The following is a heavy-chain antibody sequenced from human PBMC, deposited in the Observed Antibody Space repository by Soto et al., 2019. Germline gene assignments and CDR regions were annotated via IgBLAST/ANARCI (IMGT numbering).Heavy chain of an antibody. CDR1: GFTFTDAW. D-gene: IGHD4-4*01. Sequence: EVQLVESGGDLVKPGGSLRLCCAASGFTFTDAWINWVRQAPGKGLEWVGRIKSKAAGGTTDFAEPVKGRFAISGDDSYSMVYQQINSLKTEDTAFYYCTTDYFNSTTVDRFDDWGHGTLVIVSS. CDR3: TTDYFNSTTVDRFDD. V-gene: IGHV3-15*07. J-gene: IGHJ4*01. CDR2: IKSKAAGGTT.